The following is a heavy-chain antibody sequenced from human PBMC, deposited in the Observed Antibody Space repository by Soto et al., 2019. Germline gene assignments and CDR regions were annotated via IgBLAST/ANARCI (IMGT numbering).Heavy chain of an antibody. CDR2: IYYSGST. V-gene: IGHV4-31*03. CDR3: ARVKRGVVSDWFDP. D-gene: IGHD3-3*01. CDR1: GGSISSGGYY. J-gene: IGHJ5*02. Sequence: PSETLSLTCTVSGGSISSGGYYWSWIRQHPGKGLEWIGCIYYSGSTYYNPSLKSRVTISVDTSKNQFSLKLSSVTAADTAVYYCARVKRGVVSDWFDPWGQGTLVTVSS.